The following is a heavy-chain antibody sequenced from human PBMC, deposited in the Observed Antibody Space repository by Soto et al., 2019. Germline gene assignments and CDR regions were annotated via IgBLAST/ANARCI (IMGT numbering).Heavy chain of an antibody. CDR1: GYTFTSYG. D-gene: IGHD2-2*01. CDR2: ISAYNGNT. Sequence: QVQLVQSGAEVKKPGASVKVSCKASGYTFTSYGISWVRQAPGQGLEWMGWISAYNGNTNYAQKLQGRVTMTTDTSTSTAYMELRSLRSADTAVYYCARAEDLGYCSSTSCPGLGPFDYWGQGTLVTVSS. J-gene: IGHJ4*02. CDR3: ARAEDLGYCSSTSCPGLGPFDY. V-gene: IGHV1-18*01.